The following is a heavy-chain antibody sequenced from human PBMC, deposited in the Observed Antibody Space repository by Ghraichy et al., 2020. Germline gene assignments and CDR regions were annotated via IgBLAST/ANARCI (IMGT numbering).Heavy chain of an antibody. Sequence: GGSLRLSCAASGFTFSSYWMSWVRQAPGKGLEWVANIKQDGSEKYYVDSVKGRFTISRDNAKNSLYLQMNSLRAEDTAVYYCARDHGDYVTYAHYYYGMDVWGQGTTVTVSS. CDR3: ARDHGDYVTYAHYYYGMDV. J-gene: IGHJ6*02. D-gene: IGHD4-17*01. CDR1: GFTFSSYW. CDR2: IKQDGSEK. V-gene: IGHV3-7*03.